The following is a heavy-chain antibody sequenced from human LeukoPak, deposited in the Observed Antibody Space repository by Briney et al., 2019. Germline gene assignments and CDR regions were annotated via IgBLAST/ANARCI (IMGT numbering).Heavy chain of an antibody. CDR3: VTDYGGSSGAFDI. CDR2: ISSSSSDI. V-gene: IGHV3-21*01. CDR1: GFTLSSYA. J-gene: IGHJ3*02. Sequence: GGCLRLSCTGSGFTLSSYAMNWVRRAPGQGLEWVSSISSSSSDIYYTDSVKGRFTISRDNAKNSLYLQMNSLRAEDTAVYYCVTDYGGSSGAFDIWGQGTMVTVSS. D-gene: IGHD4-23*01.